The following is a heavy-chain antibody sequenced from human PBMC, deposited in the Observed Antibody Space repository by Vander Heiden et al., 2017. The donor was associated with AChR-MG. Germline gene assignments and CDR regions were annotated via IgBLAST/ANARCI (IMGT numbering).Heavy chain of an antibody. CDR2: INHSGST. J-gene: IGHJ2*01. Sequence: QVQLQQWGAGLLKPSETLSLTCAVYGGSFSGYYWSWIRQPPGKGLEWIGEINHSGSTNYNPSLKSRVTISVDTSKNQFSLKLSSVTAADTAVYYCARGLGIAAAAPPRYFDLWGRGTLVTVSS. CDR3: ARGLGIAAAAPPRYFDL. D-gene: IGHD6-13*01. CDR1: GGSFSGYY. V-gene: IGHV4-34*01.